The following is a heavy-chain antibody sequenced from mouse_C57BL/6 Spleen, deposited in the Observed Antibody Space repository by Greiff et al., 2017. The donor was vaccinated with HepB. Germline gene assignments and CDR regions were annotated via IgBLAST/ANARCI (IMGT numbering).Heavy chain of an antibody. CDR3: ARGNDGYYSFAY. J-gene: IGHJ3*01. Sequence: VKLMESGAELVKPGASVKISCKASGYAFSSYWMNWVKQRPGKGLEWIGQIYPGDGDTNYNGKFKGKATLTADKSSSTAYMQLSSLTSEDSAVYFCARGNDGYYSFAYWGQGTLVTVSA. CDR2: IYPGDGDT. D-gene: IGHD2-3*01. V-gene: IGHV1-80*01. CDR1: GYAFSSYW.